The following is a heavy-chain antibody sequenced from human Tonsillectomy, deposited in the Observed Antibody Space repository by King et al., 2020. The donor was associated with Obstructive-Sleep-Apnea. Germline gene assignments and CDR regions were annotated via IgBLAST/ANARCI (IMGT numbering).Heavy chain of an antibody. CDR1: GFTFSDYY. Sequence: VQLVESGGGLVKPGGSLRLSCAASGFTFSDYYMSWIRQAPGKGLEYISYISSANIYTNYADSVEGRFTISRDNAKNSLYLQMDSLRAEDTAVYYCARGLTMDPYYFDSWGQGTLVTVSS. J-gene: IGHJ4*02. CDR2: ISSANIYT. D-gene: IGHD3-16*01. CDR3: ARGLTMDPYYFDS. V-gene: IGHV3-11*06.